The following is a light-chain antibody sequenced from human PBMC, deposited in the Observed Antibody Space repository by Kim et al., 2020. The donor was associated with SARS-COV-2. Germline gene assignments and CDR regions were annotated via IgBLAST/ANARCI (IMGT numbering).Light chain of an antibody. CDR3: CSYTNANTPS. J-gene: IGLJ1*01. CDR1: SSDVGGYNY. CDR2: DVS. Sequence: QYALTQPASVSGSPGQSITISCTGTSSDVGGYNYVSWYQQHPGKAPKLMIYDVSNRPSGVSNRFSGSKSGNTASLTISGLQAEDEADYYCCSYTNANTPSFGTGTKVTVL. V-gene: IGLV2-14*03.